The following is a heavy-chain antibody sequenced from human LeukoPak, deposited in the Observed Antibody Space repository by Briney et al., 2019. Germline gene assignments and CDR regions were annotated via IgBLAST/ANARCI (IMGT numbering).Heavy chain of an antibody. CDR3: ARGGDVVVPAAHFDY. Sequence: SETLSLTCTVSGGSISSYYWSWIRQPAGKGLEWIGRIYTSGSTNYNPSLKSRVTMSVDTSKNQFSLKLSSVTAADTAVYYCARGGDVVVPAAHFDYWGQGILVTVSS. J-gene: IGHJ4*02. D-gene: IGHD2-2*01. CDR2: IYTSGST. CDR1: GGSISSYY. V-gene: IGHV4-4*07.